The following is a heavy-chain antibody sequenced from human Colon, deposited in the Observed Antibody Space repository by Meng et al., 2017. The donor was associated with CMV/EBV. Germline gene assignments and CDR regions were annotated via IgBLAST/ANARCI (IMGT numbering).Heavy chain of an antibody. CDR3: VKGHTMINP. Sequence: QVQLVQSGGGLVEPGGSLRLSCAASGFIFSDYYMTWIREAPGKGLEWVSYISPTGSDTNYADSVRGRFTISRDNAKNSLFLQMSSLTAEDTAVYYCVKGHTMINPWGQGTLV. V-gene: IGHV3-11*05. CDR1: GFIFSDYY. CDR2: ISPTGSDT. J-gene: IGHJ5*02. D-gene: IGHD3-16*01.